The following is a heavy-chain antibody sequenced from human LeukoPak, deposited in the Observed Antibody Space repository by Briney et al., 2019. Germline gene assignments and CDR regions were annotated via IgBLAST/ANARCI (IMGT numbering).Heavy chain of an antibody. Sequence: GGSLRLSCEASGFTFSSYAMHWVRQAPGKGLEWVAVISYDGSNKYYADSVKGRFTISRDNSKNTLYLQMNSLRAEDTAVYYCAKDPRVGANDYWGQGTLVTVSS. CDR3: AKDPRVGANDY. CDR2: ISYDGSNK. D-gene: IGHD1-26*01. V-gene: IGHV3-30-3*01. CDR1: GFTFSSYA. J-gene: IGHJ4*02.